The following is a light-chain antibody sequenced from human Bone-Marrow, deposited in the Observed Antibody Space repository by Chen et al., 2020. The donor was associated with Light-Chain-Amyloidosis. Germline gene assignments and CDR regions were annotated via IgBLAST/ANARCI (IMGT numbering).Light chain of an antibody. CDR3: QSYQGSSQGV. V-gene: IGLV6-57*01. CDR1: SGSIATNY. Sequence: NFMLTQPHSVSESPGKTVIISCTRSSGSIATNYVQWYQQRPGSSPTTVIYEDDQRPSGVPVRFSGSVDRSSNAASLTISGLKTEDEDDYYCQSYQGSSQGVFGGGTKLTVL. J-gene: IGLJ3*02. CDR2: EDD.